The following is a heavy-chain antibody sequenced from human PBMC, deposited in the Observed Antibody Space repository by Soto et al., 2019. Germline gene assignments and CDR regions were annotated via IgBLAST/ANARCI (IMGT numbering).Heavy chain of an antibody. CDR3: ASPIPTDFDWLLKPDAFDI. D-gene: IGHD3-9*01. CDR1: GFTFSSYG. V-gene: IGHV3-30*03. CDR2: ISYDGSNK. Sequence: GGSLRLSCAASGFTFSSYGMHWVRQAPGKGLEWVAVISYDGSNKYYADSVKGRFTISRDNSKNTLYLQMNSLRAEDTAVYYCASPIPTDFDWLLKPDAFDIWGQGTMVTVSS. J-gene: IGHJ3*02.